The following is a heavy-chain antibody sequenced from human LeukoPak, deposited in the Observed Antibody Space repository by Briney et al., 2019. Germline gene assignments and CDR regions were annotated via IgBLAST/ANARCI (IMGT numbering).Heavy chain of an antibody. V-gene: IGHV3-11*04. D-gene: IGHD6-19*01. J-gene: IGHJ4*02. CDR2: ISSSGNTT. CDR3: ARDGGSAWFLDY. CDR1: GFTFSNNY. Sequence: GGSLRLSCAASGFTFSNNYMSWIRQAPGKGLEWVSYISSSGNTTYNADSVKGRFSITRDNAKNSLYLQMNSLRAEDTAVYYCARDGGSAWFLDYWGQGTLVTVSS.